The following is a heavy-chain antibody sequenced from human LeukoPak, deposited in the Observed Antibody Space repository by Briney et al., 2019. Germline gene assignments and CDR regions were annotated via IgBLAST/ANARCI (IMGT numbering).Heavy chain of an antibody. V-gene: IGHV3-21*01. D-gene: IGHD5/OR15-5a*01. CDR1: GFTFSTYS. CDR2: ISSSSSYI. CDR3: ARSVYDHAFDI. J-gene: IGHJ3*02. Sequence: GGSLRLSCAASGFTFSTYSMNWVRQAPGKGLEWVSSISSSSSYIYYADSVKGRFTISRDNAKNSLYLQMNSLRAEDTAVYYCARSVYDHAFDIWGQGTMVTVSS.